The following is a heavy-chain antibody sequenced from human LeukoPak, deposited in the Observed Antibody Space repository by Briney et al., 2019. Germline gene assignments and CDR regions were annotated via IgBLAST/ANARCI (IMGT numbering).Heavy chain of an antibody. Sequence: GGSLRLSCAASGFTVSSNYMSRVRQAPGKGLEWVSVIYSGGSTYYADSVKGRFTISRDNSKNTLYLQMNSLRAEDTAVYYCARARPDCSGGSCYYGLGYYMDVWGKGTTVTVSS. CDR2: IYSGGST. V-gene: IGHV3-53*01. CDR3: ARARPDCSGGSCYYGLGYYMDV. J-gene: IGHJ6*03. CDR1: GFTVSSNY. D-gene: IGHD2-15*01.